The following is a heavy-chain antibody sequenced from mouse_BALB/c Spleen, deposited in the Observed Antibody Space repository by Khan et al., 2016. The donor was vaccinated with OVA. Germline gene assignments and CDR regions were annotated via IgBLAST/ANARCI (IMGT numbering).Heavy chain of an antibody. CDR3: ARAYYRYDGYYAMDY. J-gene: IGHJ4*01. CDR1: GFSLSRYN. V-gene: IGHV2-6-4*01. Sequence: VELVESGPGLVAPSQSLSITCTVSGFSLSRYNIHWVRQPPGKGLEWLGMIWGGGGTDYNSTLKSRLSISKDNSKSQVFLKMNILQTDYTAMYYCARAYYRYDGYYAMDYWGQGTSVTVSS. D-gene: IGHD2-14*01. CDR2: IWGGGGT.